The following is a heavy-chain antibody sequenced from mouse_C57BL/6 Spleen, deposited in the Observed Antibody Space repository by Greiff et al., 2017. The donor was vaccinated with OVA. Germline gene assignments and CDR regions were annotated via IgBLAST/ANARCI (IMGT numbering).Heavy chain of an antibody. CDR3: ARWYDGYYVDY. D-gene: IGHD2-3*01. J-gene: IGHJ2*01. CDR2: LDPSDSYP. CDR1: GYTFTSYW. V-gene: IGHV1-50*01. Sequence: QVQLQQPGAELVKPGASVKLSCKASGYTFTSYWMQWVKQRPGQGLEWIGELDPSDSYPIYNQKFKGKATLTVDTSSSTAYMQLSSLTSEDSAVYYCARWYDGYYVDYWGQGTTLTVSS.